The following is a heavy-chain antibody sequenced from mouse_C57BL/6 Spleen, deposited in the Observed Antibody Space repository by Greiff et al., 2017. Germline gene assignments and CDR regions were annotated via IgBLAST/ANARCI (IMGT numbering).Heavy chain of an antibody. D-gene: IGHD2-4*01. J-gene: IGHJ4*01. CDR2: IYPGDGDT. Sequence: QVQLQQSGPELVKPGASVKISCKASGYAFSSSWMNWVKQRPGKGLEWIGRIYPGDGDTNYNGKFKGKATLTADKSSSTAYMQLSSLTSEDSAVYFCARLENDYDVGAMDYWGQGTSVTVSS. V-gene: IGHV1-82*01. CDR3: ARLENDYDVGAMDY. CDR1: GYAFSSSW.